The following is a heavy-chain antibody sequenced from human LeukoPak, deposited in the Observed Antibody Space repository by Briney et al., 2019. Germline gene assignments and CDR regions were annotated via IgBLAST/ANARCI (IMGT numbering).Heavy chain of an antibody. D-gene: IGHD2-8*01. CDR1: GFTFSSFP. J-gene: IGHJ4*02. Sequence: KTGGSLRLSCAASGFTFSSFPMTWVRLAPGKGLEWVSTITGSGGSTYYAESVKGRFTTSRDNSKNTLYPQMNSLRGEDTALYYCAKDLAGCSDSWGQGTLVTVSS. CDR2: ITGSGGST. CDR3: AKDLAGCSDS. V-gene: IGHV3-23*01.